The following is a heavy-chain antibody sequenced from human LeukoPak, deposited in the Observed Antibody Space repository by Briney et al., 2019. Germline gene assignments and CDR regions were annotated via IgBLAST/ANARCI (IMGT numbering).Heavy chain of an antibody. Sequence: GGSLRLSCAASGFTVSSYAMHWVRQPIGKGLEWVSALGIAGDTFYPGSVKGRFTISRENAKNSLYLQMNSLRAEDTAMYYCARQKQSHGNFDYWGQGTLVTVSS. CDR1: GFTVSSYA. V-gene: IGHV3-13*01. J-gene: IGHJ4*02. CDR2: LGIAGDT. D-gene: IGHD1-26*01. CDR3: ARQKQSHGNFDY.